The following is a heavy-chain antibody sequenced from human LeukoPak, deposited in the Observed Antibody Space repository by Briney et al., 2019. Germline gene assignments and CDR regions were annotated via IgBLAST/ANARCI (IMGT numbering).Heavy chain of an antibody. Sequence: ASVKLSCKASGYTFTSYGISWLRQAPGQGLEWMGWISAYNGNKNYAQKLQGRVTMTTDTSKSTAYMELRSLRSDDTAVYYCPRESQGVVYYYDSSGPSDYWGQGTLVTVSS. CDR3: PRESQGVVYYYDSSGPSDY. CDR1: GYTFTSYG. D-gene: IGHD3-22*01. CDR2: ISAYNGNK. V-gene: IGHV1-18*01. J-gene: IGHJ4*02.